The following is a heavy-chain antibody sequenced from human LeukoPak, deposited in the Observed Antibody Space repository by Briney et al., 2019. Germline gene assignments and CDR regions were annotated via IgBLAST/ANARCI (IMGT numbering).Heavy chain of an antibody. CDR2: RNPNSGST. D-gene: IGHD2-2*01. Sequence: ASVNVSFKSAGYTFTIYDINWGRQATGQGLGWMGWRNPNSGSTGYAQKFQGRVTITRNTSISPAYMELSSLRSEDTAVYYCARAPLGCSSTSCQEFDYWGQGTLVTVSS. CDR1: GYTFTIYD. V-gene: IGHV1-8*03. CDR3: ARAPLGCSSTSCQEFDY. J-gene: IGHJ4*02.